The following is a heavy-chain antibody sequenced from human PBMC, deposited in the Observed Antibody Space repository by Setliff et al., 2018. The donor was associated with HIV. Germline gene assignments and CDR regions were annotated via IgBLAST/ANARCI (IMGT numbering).Heavy chain of an antibody. Sequence: ASVMVSCKTSGYTFSDYYMHWVRQAPGQGLEWMGWINPKSGDTKYAQKFQGRVTMTRDTSISTVYMELSRLRSDDTAVYYFTRGDSSGYFEYWGHGTLVTVSS. CDR3: TRGDSSGYFEY. J-gene: IGHJ4*01. CDR1: GYTFSDYY. D-gene: IGHD3-22*01. CDR2: INPKSGDT. V-gene: IGHV1-2*02.